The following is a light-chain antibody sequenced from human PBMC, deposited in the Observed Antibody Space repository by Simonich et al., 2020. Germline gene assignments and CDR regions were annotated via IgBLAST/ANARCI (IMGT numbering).Light chain of an antibody. Sequence: QSALTQPASVSGSPGQSITISCTETSSDVGSYNLVSWYQKHPGKAPKLMIYEGSKRPSGVSNRFSGSKSGNTASLTISGLQAEDEADYYCCSYAGSSTFVVFGGGTKLTVL. CDR1: SSDVGSYNL. CDR3: CSYAGSSTFVV. CDR2: EGS. V-gene: IGLV2-23*03. J-gene: IGLJ2*01.